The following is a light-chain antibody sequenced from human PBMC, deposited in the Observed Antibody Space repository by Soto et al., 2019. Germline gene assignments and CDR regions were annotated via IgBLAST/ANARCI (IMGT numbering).Light chain of an antibody. CDR1: QSFRGL. CDR3: QQSYGTPIT. Sequence: EVVLTQSPVTLSLSPGERATLSCRASQSFRGLLAWYQQKPGQAPRLLIYDAYNRATGIPPRFSGSGSGTDFTLTISSLQPEDFATYYCQQSYGTPITFGQGTRLEIK. J-gene: IGKJ5*01. V-gene: IGKV3-11*01. CDR2: DAY.